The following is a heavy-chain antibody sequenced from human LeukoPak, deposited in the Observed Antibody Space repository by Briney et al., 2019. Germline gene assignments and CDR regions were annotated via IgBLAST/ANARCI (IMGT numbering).Heavy chain of an antibody. CDR2: IWYDGSNK. CDR1: GFTFSSYG. V-gene: IGHV3-33*06. Sequence: PGGSLRLSCAASGFTFSSYGMPWVRQAPGKGLEWVAVIWYDGSNKYYADSVKGRFTISRDNSKNTLYLQMNSLRAEDTAVYYCAKGWFGELLSVDYWGQGTLVTVSS. D-gene: IGHD3-10*01. CDR3: AKGWFGELLSVDY. J-gene: IGHJ4*02.